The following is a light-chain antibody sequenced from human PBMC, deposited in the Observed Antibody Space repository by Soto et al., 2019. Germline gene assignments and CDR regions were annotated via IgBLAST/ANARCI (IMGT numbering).Light chain of an antibody. V-gene: IGLV6-57*04. Sequence: NFMLTQPHSVSESPGKTVTISCTRSSGSIASNYVQWYQQRPGSAPTTVIYEDNQRPSGVPDRFSGSIDSSSNSASLTISGLKTEDEADYYCQSYDIRNVVFGGGTKLTVL. CDR1: SGSIASNY. CDR3: QSYDIRNVV. J-gene: IGLJ2*01. CDR2: EDN.